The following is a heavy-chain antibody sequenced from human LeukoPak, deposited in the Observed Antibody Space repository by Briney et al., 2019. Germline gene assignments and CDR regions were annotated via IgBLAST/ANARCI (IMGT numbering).Heavy chain of an antibody. CDR3: TREEYQQYYYGMDV. V-gene: IGHV3-49*04. CDR2: IRSKADGGTT. J-gene: IGHJ6*02. CDR1: GFTFGGYA. Sequence: GRSLRLSCTASGFTFGGYAMSLVRQAPGEGVEGEGFIRSKADGGTTEYAASVKGRFTILRDDSKSIAYLQMNSLKTEDTAVYYCTREEYQQYYYGMDVWGQGTTVTVSS. D-gene: IGHD2-2*01.